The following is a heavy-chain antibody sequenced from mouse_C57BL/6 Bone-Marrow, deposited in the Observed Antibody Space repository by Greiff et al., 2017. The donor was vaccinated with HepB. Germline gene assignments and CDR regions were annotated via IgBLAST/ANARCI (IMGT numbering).Heavy chain of an antibody. D-gene: IGHD6-1*01. Sequence: EVQLQESGGDLVKPGGSLKLSCAASGFTFSSYGMSWVRQTPDKRLEWVATISSGGSYTYYPDSVKGRFTISRDNAKNTLYLQMSSLKSEDTAMYYCARHQNSVWFAYWGQGTLVTVSA. J-gene: IGHJ3*01. V-gene: IGHV5-6*01. CDR2: ISSGGSYT. CDR1: GFTFSSYG. CDR3: ARHQNSVWFAY.